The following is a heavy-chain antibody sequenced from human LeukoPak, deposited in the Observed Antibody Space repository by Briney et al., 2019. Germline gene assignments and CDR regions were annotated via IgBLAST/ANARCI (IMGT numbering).Heavy chain of an antibody. CDR2: IYHSGST. J-gene: IGHJ4*02. Sequence: SGTLSPTCAVSGGSISSSNWWSWVRQPPGKGLEWIGEIYHSGSTNYNPSLKSRVTISVDKSKNQFSLKLSSVTAADTAVYYCARSRPGIAVAGTFDYWGQGTLVTVSS. V-gene: IGHV4-4*02. CDR1: GGSISSSNW. D-gene: IGHD6-19*01. CDR3: ARSRPGIAVAGTFDY.